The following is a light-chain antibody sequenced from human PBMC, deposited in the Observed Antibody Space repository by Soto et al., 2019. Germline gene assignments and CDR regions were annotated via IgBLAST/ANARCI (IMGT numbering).Light chain of an antibody. CDR2: AAS. CDR1: QGITKY. Sequence: DIQMTQSPSSLSASVGDRVTITCRASQGITKYLAWYQQKPGKVPKLLIYAASSLQSGVPSRFSGSGSGTDFTLTISSLQPEDFATYYCQQSYSTPPAFGQGTKVEIK. CDR3: QQSYSTPPA. V-gene: IGKV1-39*01. J-gene: IGKJ1*01.